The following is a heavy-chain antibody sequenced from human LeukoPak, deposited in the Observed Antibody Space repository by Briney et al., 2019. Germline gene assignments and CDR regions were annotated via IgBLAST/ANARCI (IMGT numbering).Heavy chain of an antibody. Sequence: GGSLRLSGGASGFTFSSYAMHWVRQAPGKGLEYVSAISSNGGSTYYADSVKGRFTISRDNSKNTLYLQMGSLRAEDMAVYYCARGGSSTSRPIDWWGQGTLVTVSS. V-gene: IGHV3-64*02. CDR1: GFTFSSYA. D-gene: IGHD2-2*01. J-gene: IGHJ4*02. CDR2: ISSNGGST. CDR3: ARGGSSTSRPIDW.